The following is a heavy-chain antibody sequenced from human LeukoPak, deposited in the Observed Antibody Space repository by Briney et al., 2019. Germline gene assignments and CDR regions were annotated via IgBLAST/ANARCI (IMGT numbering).Heavy chain of an antibody. V-gene: IGHV4-34*01. Sequence: SETLSLTCAVYGGSFSGYYWSWIRQPPGKGLEWIGEINHSGSTNYNPSLKSRVTISVDTSKNQFSLKLSSVTAADTAEYYCARQYGYFDYWGQGTLVTVSS. CDR2: INHSGST. CDR3: ARQYGYFDY. CDR1: GGSFSGYY. J-gene: IGHJ4*02. D-gene: IGHD4-17*01.